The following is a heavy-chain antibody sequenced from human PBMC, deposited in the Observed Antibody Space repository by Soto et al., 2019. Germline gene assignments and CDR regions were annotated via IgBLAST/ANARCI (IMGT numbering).Heavy chain of an antibody. CDR3: ARAKYYYDSSGYYYY. CDR1: GGTFSSYA. D-gene: IGHD3-22*01. Sequence: SVKVSCKASGGTFSSYAISWVRQAPGQGLEWMGGIIPIFGTANYAQKFQGRVTITADESTSTAYMELSSLRSEDTAVYCCARAKYYYDSSGYYYYWGQGTLVTVSS. J-gene: IGHJ4*02. CDR2: IIPIFGTA. V-gene: IGHV1-69*13.